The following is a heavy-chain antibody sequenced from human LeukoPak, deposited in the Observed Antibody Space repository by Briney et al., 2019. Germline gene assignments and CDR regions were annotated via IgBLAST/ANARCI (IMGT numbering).Heavy chain of an antibody. CDR3: ARIRVGLHDAFDI. J-gene: IGHJ3*02. V-gene: IGHV3-21*01. CDR1: GFTFSTYS. D-gene: IGHD3-16*01. Sequence: GGSLRLSCTASGFTFSTYSMTWVRQAPGKGLEWVSSISTRSTYIYYEASMVGRFTISRDNAKNSLYLQMSSLRAEDTAVYHCARIRVGLHDAFDIWGQETLVTVSS. CDR2: ISTRSTYI.